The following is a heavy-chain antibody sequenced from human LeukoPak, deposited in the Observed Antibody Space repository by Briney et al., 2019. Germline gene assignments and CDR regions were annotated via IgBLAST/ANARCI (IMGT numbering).Heavy chain of an antibody. D-gene: IGHD2-2*01. J-gene: IGHJ4*02. CDR2: IYRSEHT. CDR1: GGSISSSDW. V-gene: IGHV4-4*02. Sequence: KTSETLLLTCAVSGGSISSSDWWSWVRQPPGRGLEWIGYIYRSEHTNYNPSLKSRVTMSLDKSKNQFSLQLSSVTAADTAVYYCARDPHCSSTNCPFDYWVQGTLVIVSS. CDR3: ARDPHCSSTNCPFDY.